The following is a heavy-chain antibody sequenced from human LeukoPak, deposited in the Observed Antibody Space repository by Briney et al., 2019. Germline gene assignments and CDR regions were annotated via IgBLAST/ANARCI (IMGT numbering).Heavy chain of an antibody. D-gene: IGHD2-15*01. CDR1: GGSISSYY. Sequence: PSETLSLTCTVSGGSISSYYWSWIRQPAAKGLEWIGRIYTSGSTNYNPSLKSRVTMSVDTSKNQFSLKLSSVTAADTALYYSAREILLLSQDDFDIWGQGTMVTVSS. J-gene: IGHJ3*02. V-gene: IGHV4-4*07. CDR3: AREILLLSQDDFDI. CDR2: IYTSGST.